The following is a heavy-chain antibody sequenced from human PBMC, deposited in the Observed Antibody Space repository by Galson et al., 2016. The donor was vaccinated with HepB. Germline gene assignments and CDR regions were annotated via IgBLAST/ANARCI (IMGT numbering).Heavy chain of an antibody. Sequence: QSGAEVKKPGESLKISCKGSGYTFNTYWIGWVRQMPGKGLEWMGIIYPGNSETRYSLSFEGQVTISADKSNSTAYLQWSSLKATDGAIHYCARRGDSSEYYYYAMDVWGQGTTVTVSS. J-gene: IGHJ6*02. CDR1: GYTFNTYW. V-gene: IGHV5-51*01. CDR2: IYPGNSET. D-gene: IGHD3-16*01. CDR3: ARRGDSSEYYYYAMDV.